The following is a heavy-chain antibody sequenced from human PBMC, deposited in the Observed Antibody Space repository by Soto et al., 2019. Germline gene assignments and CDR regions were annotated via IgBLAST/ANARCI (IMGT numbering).Heavy chain of an antibody. J-gene: IGHJ4*02. Sequence: EVQLVESGGGLVKPGGSLRLSCAASGFTFSSYSMNWVRKAPGKGLEWVSSISSSSSYIYYADSVKGRFTISRDNAKNSLYLQMNSLRAEDTAVYYCARDLKWELTPLGYWGQGTLVTVSS. V-gene: IGHV3-21*01. CDR2: ISSSSSYI. CDR1: GFTFSSYS. D-gene: IGHD1-26*01. CDR3: ARDLKWELTPLGY.